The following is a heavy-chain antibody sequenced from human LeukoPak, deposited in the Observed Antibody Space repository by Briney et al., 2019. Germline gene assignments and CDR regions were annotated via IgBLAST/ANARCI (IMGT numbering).Heavy chain of an antibody. J-gene: IGHJ6*04. V-gene: IGHV4-59*01. D-gene: IGHD6-19*01. CDR3: ASSGSGWFYYYGMDV. Sequence: SETLSLTCTVSGGSISSYYRSWIRQPPGKGLEWIGYIYYSGSTNYNPSLKSRVTISVDTSKNQFSLKLSSVTAADTAVYYCASSGSGWFYYYGMDVWGKGTTVTVSS. CDR1: GGSISSYY. CDR2: IYYSGST.